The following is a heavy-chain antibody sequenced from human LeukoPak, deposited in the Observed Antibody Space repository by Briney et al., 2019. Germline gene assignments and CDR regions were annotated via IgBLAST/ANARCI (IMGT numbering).Heavy chain of an antibody. V-gene: IGHV1-8*01. CDR3: ARMNHYDSSGTDWFDP. Sequence: ASVKVSCKTSGYTFTNYGINWVRQAAGQGLEWMGWINPKSGDTGYARKFQGRLTMNRNISINTAYMELSSLRSEDSAVYYCARMNHYDSSGTDWFDPWAQGTLVTVSS. CDR2: INPKSGDT. J-gene: IGHJ5*02. D-gene: IGHD3-22*01. CDR1: GYTFTNYG.